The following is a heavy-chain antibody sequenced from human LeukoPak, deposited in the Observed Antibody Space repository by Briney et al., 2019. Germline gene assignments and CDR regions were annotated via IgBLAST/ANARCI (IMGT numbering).Heavy chain of an antibody. D-gene: IGHD2/OR15-2a*01. CDR3: ARGLIEGFYYYYYMDV. V-gene: IGHV1-18*01. CDR2: ISAYNGNT. CDR1: GYTFTSYG. J-gene: IGHJ6*03. Sequence: GASVKVSCKASGYTFTSYGIRGVSQAPGHGLEGRGWISAYNGNTNYGQKLQGRVTMTTDTSTSTAYMELRSLRSDDTAVYYCARGLIEGFYYYYYMDVWGKGTTVTVSS.